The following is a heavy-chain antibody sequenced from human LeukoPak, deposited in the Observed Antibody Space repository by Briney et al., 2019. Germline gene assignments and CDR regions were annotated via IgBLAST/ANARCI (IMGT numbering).Heavy chain of an antibody. CDR1: GGSISSYY. Sequence: SSETLSLTCTVSGGSISSYYWSWIRQPPCKGLEWIGYIYTSGSTNYNPSLKSRVTISVDTSKNQFSLKLSSVTAADTAMYYCARGSSGSYTTNFDYWGQGTLVSVSS. CDR2: IYTSGST. D-gene: IGHD1-26*01. CDR3: ARGSSGSYTTNFDY. V-gene: IGHV4-4*09. J-gene: IGHJ4*02.